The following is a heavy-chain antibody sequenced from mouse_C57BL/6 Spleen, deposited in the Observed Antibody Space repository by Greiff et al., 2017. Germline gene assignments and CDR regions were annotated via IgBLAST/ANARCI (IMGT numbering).Heavy chain of an antibody. J-gene: IGHJ4*01. CDR1: GFTFSSYA. V-gene: IGHV5-9-1*02. Sequence: EVQVVESGEGLVKPGGSLKLSCAASGFTFSSYAMSWVRQTPEKRLEWVAYISSGGDYIYYADTVKGRFTISRDNARNTLYLQMSSLKSEDTAMYYCTRDGGNYDAMDYWGQGTSVTVSS. CDR3: TRDGGNYDAMDY. D-gene: IGHD2-1*01. CDR2: ISSGGDYI.